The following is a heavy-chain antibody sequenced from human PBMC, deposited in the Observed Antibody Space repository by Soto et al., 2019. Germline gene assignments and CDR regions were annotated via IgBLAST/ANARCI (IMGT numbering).Heavy chain of an antibody. CDR2: VYSGGKT. Sequence: EVRLVETGGGLIQSGGSLRLSCIASGFSISSNYMAWVRQVPGRGLEWVSIVYSGGKTFYADSVKGRFTISRDNSKNTLYLQMNSLRGEYTAVYFCSKVCIDSTCDLDKWGQGTLVTVSS. CDR3: SKVCIDSTCDLDK. CDR1: GFSISSNY. D-gene: IGHD3-9*01. V-gene: IGHV3-53*02. J-gene: IGHJ4*02.